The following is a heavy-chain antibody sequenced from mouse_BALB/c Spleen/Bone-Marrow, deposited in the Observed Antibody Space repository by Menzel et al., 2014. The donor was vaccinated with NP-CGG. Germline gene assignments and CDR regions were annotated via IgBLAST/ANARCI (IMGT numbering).Heavy chain of an antibody. CDR2: IRNKAYGYTT. D-gene: IGHD4-1*01. V-gene: IGHV7-3*02. CDR1: GFTFTDYY. J-gene: IGHJ2*01. Sequence: EVKLVESGGGLVQPGGSLRLSCATSGFTFTDYYMNWVRQPPGKALEWSGFIRNKAYGYTTEYSASVKGRFTISRDNSQGILYLQMNSLRAEDSATYYCARDMGGILFDSWGQGTTLTVSS. CDR3: ARDMGGILFDS.